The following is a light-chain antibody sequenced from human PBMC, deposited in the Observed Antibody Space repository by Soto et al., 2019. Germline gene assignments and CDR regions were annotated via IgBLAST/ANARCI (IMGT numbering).Light chain of an antibody. V-gene: IGLV2-14*01. CDR3: SSYSSSSTFYV. CDR2: QVS. J-gene: IGLJ1*01. Sequence: QSVLTQPASVSGSPGQSITISCTGTSSDIGGFYYVSWYQHHPGKDPKLMIYQVSNRPSGVSNRFSGSKSGNTASLTISGLQAEDEADYFCSSYSSSSTFYVFGDRTKVT. CDR1: SSDIGGFYY.